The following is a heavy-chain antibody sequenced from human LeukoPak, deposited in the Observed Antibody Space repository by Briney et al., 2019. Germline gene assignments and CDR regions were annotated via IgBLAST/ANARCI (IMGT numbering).Heavy chain of an antibody. J-gene: IGHJ4*02. D-gene: IGHD6-19*01. CDR3: TRHLIAVAGTSKVS. CDR2: IRSKANSYAT. CDR1: GFTFSGSA. V-gene: IGHV3-73*01. Sequence: PGGSLRLSCAASGFTFSGSAMHWVRQASGKGLEWVGRIRSKANSYATAYAASVEGRFTISRDDSKNTAYLQMNSLKTEDTAVYYCTRHLIAVAGTSKVSWGQGTLVTVSS.